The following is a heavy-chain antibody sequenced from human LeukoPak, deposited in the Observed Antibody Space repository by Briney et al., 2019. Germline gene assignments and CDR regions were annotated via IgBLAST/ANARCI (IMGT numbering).Heavy chain of an antibody. V-gene: IGHV3-23*01. Sequence: PGGSLRLSCAASGFTFNNYAMSWVRQAPGKGLEWVSTVSGNGGSANYADSVKGRFIISRDNSKNTLYLQLDTLRAEDTAVYYCAKTDCGARCYYFDSWGQGTLVYVSS. D-gene: IGHD2-15*01. J-gene: IGHJ4*02. CDR1: GFTFNNYA. CDR2: VSGNGGSA. CDR3: AKTDCGARCYYFDS.